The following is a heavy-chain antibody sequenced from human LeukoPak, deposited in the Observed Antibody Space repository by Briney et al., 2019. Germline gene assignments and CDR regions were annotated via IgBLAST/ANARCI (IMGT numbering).Heavy chain of an antibody. V-gene: IGHV1-69*04. CDR2: IIPILGIA. D-gene: IGHD3-22*01. J-gene: IGHJ4*02. Sequence: SVKVSCKASGGTFSSYAISWVRQAPGQGLEWMGRIIPILGIANYAQKFQGRVTITADKSTSTAYMELSSLRSEDTAVYYCARDHSNYYDSSGYYYEGYWGQGTLVTVSS. CDR3: ARDHSNYYDSSGYYYEGY. CDR1: GGTFSSYA.